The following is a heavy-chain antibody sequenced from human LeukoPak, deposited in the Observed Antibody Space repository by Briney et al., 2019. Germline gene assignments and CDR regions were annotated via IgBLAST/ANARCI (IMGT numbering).Heavy chain of an antibody. Sequence: PGRSLRLSCAASGFTFSSYDMHWVRQAPGKGLEWVAVIWYDGSNKYYADSVKGRFTISRDNSKNTLDLQMNSLRAEDTAVYYCARDRSYDFWSGYSTPDYWGQGTLVTVSS. CDR2: IWYDGSNK. CDR3: ARDRSYDFWSGYSTPDY. J-gene: IGHJ4*02. V-gene: IGHV3-33*01. D-gene: IGHD3-3*01. CDR1: GFTFSSYD.